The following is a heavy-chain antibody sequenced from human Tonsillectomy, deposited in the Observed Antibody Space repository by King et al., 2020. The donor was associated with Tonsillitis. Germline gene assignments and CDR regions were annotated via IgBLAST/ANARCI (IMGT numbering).Heavy chain of an antibody. J-gene: IGHJ6*02. CDR3: AKGYSSNWYSLPPDV. Sequence: EVQLVQSGGGLVQPGGSLRLSCAASRFTFSNYAMSWVRPAPGKGLEWVSVISGKGGSSYYADSVKGRFTISRDNSKNTLYLQMNTLRAEDTAVYYCAKGYSSNWYSLPPDVWGQGTTVTVSS. CDR2: ISGKGGSS. V-gene: IGHV3-23*04. D-gene: IGHD6-13*01. CDR1: RFTFSNYA.